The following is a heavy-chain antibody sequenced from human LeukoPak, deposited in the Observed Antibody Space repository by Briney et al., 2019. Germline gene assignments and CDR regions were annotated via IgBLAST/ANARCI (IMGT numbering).Heavy chain of an antibody. CDR3: AMQPVRIAPAGY. CDR1: GGSISSGGYY. Sequence: SQTLSLTCTVSGGSISSGGYYWSWIRQHPGKGLEWIGYIYYSGSTYYNPSLKSRVTISVDTSKNQFSLKLSSVTAADTAVYYCAMQPVRIAPAGYWGQGTLVTVSS. V-gene: IGHV4-31*03. CDR2: IYYSGST. J-gene: IGHJ4*02. D-gene: IGHD6-13*01.